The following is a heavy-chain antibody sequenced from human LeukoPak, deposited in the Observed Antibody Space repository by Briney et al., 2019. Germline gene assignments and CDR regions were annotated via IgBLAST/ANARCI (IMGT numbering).Heavy chain of an antibody. V-gene: IGHV4-59*08. CDR1: GGSISSYY. CDR2: IYYSGST. CDR3: ARGPITGHFDY. Sequence: SETLSLTCTVSGGSISSYYWSWIRQPPGKGLEWIGYIYYSGSTNYNPSLKSRVTISVDTSKNQFSLKLSSVTAADTAVYYCARGPITGHFDYWGQGTLVTVSS. J-gene: IGHJ4*02. D-gene: IGHD1-20*01.